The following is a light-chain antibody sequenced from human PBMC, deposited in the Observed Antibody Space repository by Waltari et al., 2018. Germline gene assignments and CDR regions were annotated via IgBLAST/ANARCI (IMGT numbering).Light chain of an antibody. Sequence: SYILTQPPSVSVAPGQTARISCGGIDFETNLFHWYQQKPGQAPKLVVYDDTDRPSGVPERFSGSSSGYTATLTISRVEAGDEADYFCQVWDSNGDHVVFGGGTKLTVL. CDR3: QVWDSNGDHVV. CDR2: DDT. J-gene: IGLJ2*01. V-gene: IGLV3-21*02. CDR1: DFETNL.